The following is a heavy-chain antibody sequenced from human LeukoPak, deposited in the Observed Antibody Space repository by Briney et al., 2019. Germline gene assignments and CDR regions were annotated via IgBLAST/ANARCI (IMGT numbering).Heavy chain of an antibody. CDR2: INPSGGST. CDR1: GYTFTSYY. D-gene: IGHD6-13*01. J-gene: IGHJ4*02. CDR3: ARDLDSSSWSICYFDY. V-gene: IGHV1-46*01. Sequence: ASVKVSCKASGYTFTSYYIHWARQAPGQGLEWMGIINPSGGSTSYAQRFQGRVTMTRDTSTSTVYMELNSLRSEDTAMYYCARDLDSSSWSICYFDYWGQGTLVTVFS.